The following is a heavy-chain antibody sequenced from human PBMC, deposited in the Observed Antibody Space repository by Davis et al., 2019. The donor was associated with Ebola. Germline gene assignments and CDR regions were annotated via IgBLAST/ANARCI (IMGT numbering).Heavy chain of an antibody. D-gene: IGHD3-22*01. CDR3: ARDVAYDSSGRSMDV. CDR2: IYSGGST. CDR1: GFTVSSNY. Sequence: PGGSLRLSCAASGFTVSSNYMTWVRQAPGKGLEWVSVIYSGGSTYYADSVKGRFTISRDNSKNTLYLQMNSLRAEDTAVYYCARDVAYDSSGRSMDVWGKGTTVTVSS. J-gene: IGHJ6*04. V-gene: IGHV3-53*01.